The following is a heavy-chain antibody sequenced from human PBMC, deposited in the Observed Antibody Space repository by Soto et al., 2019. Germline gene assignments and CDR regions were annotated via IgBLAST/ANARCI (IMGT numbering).Heavy chain of an antibody. V-gene: IGHV4-39*01. D-gene: IGHD3-10*01. Sequence: SETLSLTCTVSGGSISSSSYYWGWIRQPPGKGLEWIGSIYYSGSTYYNPSLKSRVTISVDTSKNQFSLKLSSVTAADTAVYYCARCDVLLWFGELPPNYYGMDVWGQGTTVTVSS. CDR3: ARCDVLLWFGELPPNYYGMDV. J-gene: IGHJ6*02. CDR1: GGSISSSSYY. CDR2: IYYSGST.